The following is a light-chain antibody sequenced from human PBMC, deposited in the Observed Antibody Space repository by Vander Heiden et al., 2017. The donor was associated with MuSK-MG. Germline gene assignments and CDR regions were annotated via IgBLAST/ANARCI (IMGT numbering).Light chain of an antibody. Sequence: DFQMTQSPSSLSASVGDRVTITCRASQSISSYLNWYQQKPGKAPKLLIYAASSLQSGVPSRFSGSGSGTDFTLTISSLQPEDFATYYCQQSYSTPITFGPGTKVDIK. CDR1: QSISSY. CDR2: AAS. CDR3: QQSYSTPIT. V-gene: IGKV1-39*01. J-gene: IGKJ3*01.